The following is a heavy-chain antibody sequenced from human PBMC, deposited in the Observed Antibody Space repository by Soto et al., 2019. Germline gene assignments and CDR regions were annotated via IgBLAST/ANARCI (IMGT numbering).Heavy chain of an antibody. Sequence: PSETLSLSCTVSGGPISTYYWNWIRQPTGKGLEWIGYIYYTGSTYYNNSLKSRVTISVDTSKNQFSLKLSSVTAEDTAVYYCARVPFASGSVRNYYYGMDVWGQGTTVTVSS. CDR3: ARVPFASGSVRNYYYGMDV. D-gene: IGHD3-10*01. V-gene: IGHV4-59*12. CDR2: IYYTGST. CDR1: GGPISTYY. J-gene: IGHJ6*02.